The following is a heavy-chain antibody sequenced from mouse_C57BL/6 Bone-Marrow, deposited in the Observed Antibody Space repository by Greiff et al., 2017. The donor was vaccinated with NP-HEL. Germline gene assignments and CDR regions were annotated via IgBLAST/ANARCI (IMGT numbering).Heavy chain of an antibody. J-gene: IGHJ2*01. CDR1: GYTFTSYW. V-gene: IGHV1-7*01. D-gene: IGHD1-1*01. CDR2: INPSSGYT. CDR3: ARSRPPYYYGSSLFDY. Sequence: VQLQESGAELAKPGASVKLSCKASGYTFTSYWMHWVKQRPGQGLEWIGYINPSSGYTKYNQKFKDKATLTADKSSSTAYMQLSSLTYEDSAVYYCARSRPPYYYGSSLFDYWGQGTTLTVSS.